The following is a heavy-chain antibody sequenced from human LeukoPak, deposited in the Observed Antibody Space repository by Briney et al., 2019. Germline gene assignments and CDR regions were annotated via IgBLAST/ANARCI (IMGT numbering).Heavy chain of an antibody. Sequence: PGGSLRLSCAASGFTFSSYSVNWVRQAPGKGLEWVSSISSSSSYIYYADSVKGRFTISRDNAKNSLHLQMNSLRAEDTAVYYCARDMRDYMDYYYSSMDVWGKGTTVTVSS. CDR3: ARDMRDYMDYYYSSMDV. CDR2: ISSSSSYI. CDR1: GFTFSSYS. D-gene: IGHD4-11*01. V-gene: IGHV3-21*01. J-gene: IGHJ6*03.